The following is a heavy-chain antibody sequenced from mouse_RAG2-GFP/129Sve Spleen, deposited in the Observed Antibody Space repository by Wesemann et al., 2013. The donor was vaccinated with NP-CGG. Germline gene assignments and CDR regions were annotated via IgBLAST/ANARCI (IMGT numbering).Heavy chain of an antibody. J-gene: IGHJ3*01. CDR3: ARYRVRGVAWFAY. Sequence: QGKASITADTSSNTAYLQLSSLTSEDTAVYYCARYRVRGVAWFAYWGQGTLVTVSA. V-gene: IGHV14-1*02. D-gene: IGHD2-14*01.